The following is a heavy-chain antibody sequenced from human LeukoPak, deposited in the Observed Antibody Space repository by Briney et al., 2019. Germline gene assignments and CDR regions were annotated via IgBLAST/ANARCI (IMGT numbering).Heavy chain of an antibody. Sequence: GGSLRLSCVVSGFTFTNYWMQWVRHVPGKGLVGVARMNSDGTSIIHADSVKGRFTISRDNAENTLYLQMDSLRPEDTALYYCARSQSGVFDVWGQGTMVIVSS. CDR2: MNSDGTSI. CDR1: GFTFTNYW. V-gene: IGHV3-74*01. J-gene: IGHJ3*01. D-gene: IGHD2-15*01. CDR3: ARSQSGVFDV.